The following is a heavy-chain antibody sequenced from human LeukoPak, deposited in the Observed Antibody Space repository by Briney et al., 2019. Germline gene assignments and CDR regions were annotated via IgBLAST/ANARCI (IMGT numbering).Heavy chain of an antibody. CDR1: GFTFSSYA. CDR2: ISSNGGST. D-gene: IGHD6-19*01. CDR3: ARDNGWYGAFDI. Sequence: GGSLRLSCAASGFTFSSYAMHWVRQAPGKGLESVSAISSNGGSTYYANSVKGRFTISRDNSKNTLYLQMGSLRAEDMAVYYCARDNGWYGAFDIWGQGTMVTVSS. J-gene: IGHJ3*02. V-gene: IGHV3-64*01.